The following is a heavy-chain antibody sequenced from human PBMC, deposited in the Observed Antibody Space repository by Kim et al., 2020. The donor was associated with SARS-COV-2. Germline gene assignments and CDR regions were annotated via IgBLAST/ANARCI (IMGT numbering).Heavy chain of an antibody. D-gene: IGHD2-21*01. Sequence: ASVKVSCKASGYSFTSYAMHWVRQAPGQRLEWMGWINAGNGNTKYSQKFQGRVTITRDTSANTAYMELSSLRSEDTAVYYCATDKTPLAYCGGDCKTPLDYWGQGTLVTVSS. CDR2: INAGNGNT. CDR3: ATDKTPLAYCGGDCKTPLDY. V-gene: IGHV1-3*01. J-gene: IGHJ4*02. CDR1: GYSFTSYA.